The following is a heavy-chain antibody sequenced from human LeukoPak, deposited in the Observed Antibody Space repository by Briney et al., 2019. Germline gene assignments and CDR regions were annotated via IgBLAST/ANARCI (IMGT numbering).Heavy chain of an antibody. CDR3: ATPQGRGNSGYDSDSYYYYYGMDV. Sequence: SETLSLTCTVSGGSISSYYWGWIRQPPGKGLEWIGSIYYSGSTYYNPSLKSRVTISVDTSKNQFSLKLSSVTAADTAVYYCATPQGRGNSGYDSDSYYYYYGMDVWGQGTTVTVSS. V-gene: IGHV4-39*01. J-gene: IGHJ6*02. D-gene: IGHD5-12*01. CDR2: IYYSGST. CDR1: GGSISSYY.